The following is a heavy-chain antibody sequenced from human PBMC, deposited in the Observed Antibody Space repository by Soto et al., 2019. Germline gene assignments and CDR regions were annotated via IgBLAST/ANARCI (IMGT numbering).Heavy chain of an antibody. V-gene: IGHV4-39*01. J-gene: IGHJ4*02. CDR2: IYYSGST. Sequence: SETLSLTCTVSGGSISSSSYYWGWIRQPPGKGLEWIGSIYYSGSTYYNPSLKSRVTISVDTSKNQFSLKLSSVTAADTAVYYCGRLSRGPRGRDYWGQGTLVTVSS. D-gene: IGHD2-2*01. CDR1: GGSISSSSYY. CDR3: GRLSRGPRGRDY.